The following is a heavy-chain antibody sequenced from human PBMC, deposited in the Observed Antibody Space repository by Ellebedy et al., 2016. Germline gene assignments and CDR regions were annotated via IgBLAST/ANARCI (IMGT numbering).Heavy chain of an antibody. V-gene: IGHV4-4*02. CDR3: ARGGNWQFDY. CDR1: GDSISSHNW. CDR2: IPHSGTF. Sequence: SETLSLPCALSGDSISSHNWWTWARQPPGKGLGWIGEIPHSGTFNYNPSLKSRVTISVDKSKNQFSLILISVTAADTAVYYCARGGNWQFDYWGQGTLVTVSS. J-gene: IGHJ4*02. D-gene: IGHD1-1*01.